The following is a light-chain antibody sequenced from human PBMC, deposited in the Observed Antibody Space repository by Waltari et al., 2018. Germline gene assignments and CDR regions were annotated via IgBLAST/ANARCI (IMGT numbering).Light chain of an antibody. CDR3: GTWDTSLSAGV. CDR2: DTN. CDR1: SSNIVHSD. V-gene: IGLV1-51*02. J-gene: IGLJ3*02. Sequence: QSVLTQPPSVTAAPGQKVSISCSGSSSNIVHSDVHWYQQVPGTAPKLLIFDTNLRPSGIPDRFSGSKSGTSATLGITGLQTGDEANYYCGTWDTSLSAGVFGGGTKLTVL.